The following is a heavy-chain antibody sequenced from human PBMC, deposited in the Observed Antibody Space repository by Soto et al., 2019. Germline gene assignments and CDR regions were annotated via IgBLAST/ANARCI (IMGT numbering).Heavy chain of an antibody. V-gene: IGHV5-51*01. Sequence: GESLKISCKASGYIIKNYWIGWVRQMPGQGLEWMGIIFPDDSDTRYSPSFQGHVTISVDKSISTSYVQWSSLKASDSAIYYCFRGGVTSRTFDYWGQGTLVTVSS. J-gene: IGHJ4*02. D-gene: IGHD3-16*01. CDR3: FRGGVTSRTFDY. CDR1: GYIIKNYW. CDR2: IFPDDSDT.